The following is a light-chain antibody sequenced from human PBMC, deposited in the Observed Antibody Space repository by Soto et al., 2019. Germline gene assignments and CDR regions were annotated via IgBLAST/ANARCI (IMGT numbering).Light chain of an antibody. CDR3: CSFGGSNAYYV. V-gene: IGLV2-23*01. J-gene: IGLJ1*01. Sequence: QSVLTQPASVCGSPGQSITISCTGTSSDVGSYHLVSWYQHHPGQVPTLMIYEGTKRPSGVSIRFSGSKSGNTASLTISGLQAEDEADYYCCSFGGSNAYYVFGTGTKLTVL. CDR1: SSDVGSYHL. CDR2: EGT.